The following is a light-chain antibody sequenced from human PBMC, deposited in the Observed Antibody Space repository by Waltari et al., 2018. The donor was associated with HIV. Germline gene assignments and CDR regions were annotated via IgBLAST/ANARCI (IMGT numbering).Light chain of an antibody. CDR3: QQYETVPFT. CDR1: RSVVSSSNNQNY. V-gene: IGKV4-1*01. Sequence: DIVMTQSPESLTMSPGERATIHCKTSRSVVSSSNNQNYLAWYQHKVGQSPKLLIYWASTRAPGVPERFSGGGSGTDFTLTIRGLQADDEAVYYCQQYETVPFTFGPGTTV. CDR2: WAS. J-gene: IGKJ3*01.